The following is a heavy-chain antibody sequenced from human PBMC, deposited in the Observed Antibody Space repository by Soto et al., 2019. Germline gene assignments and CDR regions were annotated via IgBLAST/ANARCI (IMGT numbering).Heavy chain of an antibody. CDR2: IIPIFGTA. Sequence: WASVKVSCKASGGTFSSYAISWVRQAPGQGLEWMGGIIPIFGTANYAQKFQGRVTITADESTSTAYMELSSLRSEDTAVYYCARTMTTVDPLDYWGQGTLVTVSS. CDR1: GGTFSSYA. D-gene: IGHD4-17*01. J-gene: IGHJ4*02. CDR3: ARTMTTVDPLDY. V-gene: IGHV1-69*13.